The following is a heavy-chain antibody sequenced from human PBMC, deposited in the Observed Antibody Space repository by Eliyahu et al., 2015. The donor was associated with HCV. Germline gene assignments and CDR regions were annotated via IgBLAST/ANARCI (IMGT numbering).Heavy chain of an antibody. D-gene: IGHD3-16*02. CDR1: GXXFXSYX. CDR3: ATRNVGLTLGGVLVQDFFDY. V-gene: IGHV1-69*01. CDR2: TIPIFGTA. J-gene: IGHJ4*02. Sequence: QVQLVQSGAEVKKPGSSVKVXCKASGXXFXSYXLSWVRQAPGQGLEWMGGTIPIFGTANYAQKFQGRVTITADEATSTAYMELSSLRSEDTAVYYCATRNVGLTLGGVLVQDFFDYWGQGTLVTVSS.